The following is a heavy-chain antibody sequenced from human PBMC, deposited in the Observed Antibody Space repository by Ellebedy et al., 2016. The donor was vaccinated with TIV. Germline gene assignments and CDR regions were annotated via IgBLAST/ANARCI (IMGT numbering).Heavy chain of an antibody. J-gene: IGHJ4*02. CDR3: ARGMYSGSYYQLGYYFDY. V-gene: IGHV3-30*03. CDR2: ISSDGRNK. Sequence: GESLKISCVASGFIFSSYGMHWVRQAPGKGLEWVAIISSDGRNKFYADSVKGRFTISRDNSKNTLSLQMNSLRAEDTAVYYCARGMYSGSYYQLGYYFDYWGQGTLVTVSS. D-gene: IGHD1-26*01. CDR1: GFIFSSYG.